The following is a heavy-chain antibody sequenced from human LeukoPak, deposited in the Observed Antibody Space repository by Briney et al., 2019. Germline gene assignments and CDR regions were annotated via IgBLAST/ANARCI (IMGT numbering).Heavy chain of an antibody. D-gene: IGHD5-24*01. J-gene: IGHJ4*02. CDR2: IIPIFGTA. V-gene: IGHV1-69*05. CDR1: GGTFSSYA. Sequence: SVKVSCKASGGTFSSYATSWVRQAPGQGLEWMGRIIPIFGTANYAQKFQGRVTITTDESTSTAYMELSSLRSEDTAVYYCALGEMATISPYFDYWGQGTLVTVSS. CDR3: ALGEMATISPYFDY.